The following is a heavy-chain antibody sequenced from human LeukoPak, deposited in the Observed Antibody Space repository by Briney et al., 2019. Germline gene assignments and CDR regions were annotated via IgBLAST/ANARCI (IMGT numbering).Heavy chain of an antibody. D-gene: IGHD1-26*01. Sequence: GGSLRLSCAASGFAFRTFAMSWVRQAPGKGLEWVSLISHSGRSTYYTDSMKGRFTISRDNSNNTLYLQMTSLTAEDTATYYCEKGGLGKEVFDSGGQGTAVTVSS. CDR2: ISHSGRST. CDR1: GFAFRTFA. CDR3: EKGGLGKEVFDS. V-gene: IGHV3-23*01. J-gene: IGHJ4*02.